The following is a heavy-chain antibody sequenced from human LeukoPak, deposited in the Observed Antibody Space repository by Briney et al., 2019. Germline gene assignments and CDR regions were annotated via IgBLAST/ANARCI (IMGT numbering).Heavy chain of an antibody. CDR2: INPSGGST. Sequence: ASVKVSCKASGYTFTSYYMHWVRQAPGQGLEWMGIINPSGGSTSYAQKFQGRVTMTRDTSTSTVYMELSSLRSEDTAVYYCARDVPNYDFWGGSDGFDYWGQGTLVTVSS. J-gene: IGHJ4*02. CDR1: GYTFTSYY. CDR3: ARDVPNYDFWGGSDGFDY. D-gene: IGHD3-3*01. V-gene: IGHV1-46*01.